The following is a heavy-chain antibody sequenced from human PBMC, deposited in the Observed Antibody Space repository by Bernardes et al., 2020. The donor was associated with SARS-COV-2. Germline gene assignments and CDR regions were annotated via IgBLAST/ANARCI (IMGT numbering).Heavy chain of an antibody. D-gene: IGHD3-3*01. CDR1: GGSISSGGYY. V-gene: IGHV4-31*03. Sequence: SETLSLTCTVSGGSISSGGYYWSWIRQHPGKGLEWIGYIYYSGSTYYNPSLKSRVTISVDTSKNQFSLKLSSVTAADTAVYYCARDRAITIFGVVISQWFDPWGQGTLVTVSS. J-gene: IGHJ5*02. CDR3: ARDRAITIFGVVISQWFDP. CDR2: IYYSGST.